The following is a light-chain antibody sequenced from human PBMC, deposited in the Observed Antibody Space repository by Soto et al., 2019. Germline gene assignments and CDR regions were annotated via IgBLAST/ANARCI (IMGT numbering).Light chain of an antibody. J-gene: IGKJ4*01. Sequence: EIVMTQSPATLSVSPGERATLSCRASQSVSINLAWYQQKPGQAPRLLIYGASTRATGIPARFSGSGSGTDFTLTISSLEPEDFAVYYCQQRRNWPPELTFGRGTRVDIK. CDR1: QSVSIN. V-gene: IGKV3-15*01. CDR3: QQRRNWPPELT. CDR2: GAS.